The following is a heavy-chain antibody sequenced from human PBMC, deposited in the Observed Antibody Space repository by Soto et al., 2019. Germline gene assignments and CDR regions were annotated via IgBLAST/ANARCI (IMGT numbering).Heavy chain of an antibody. CDR2: ISYDGSNK. D-gene: IGHD1-26*01. V-gene: IGHV3-30*18. J-gene: IGHJ4*02. CDR1: GFTFSSYG. Sequence: GGSLRLSCAASGFTFSSYGMHWVRQAPGKGLEWVAVISYDGSNKYYADSVKGRFTISRDNSKNTLYLQMNSLRAEDTAVYYCAKGSDEVGATNPYFDYWGQGTLVTVSS. CDR3: AKGSDEVGATNPYFDY.